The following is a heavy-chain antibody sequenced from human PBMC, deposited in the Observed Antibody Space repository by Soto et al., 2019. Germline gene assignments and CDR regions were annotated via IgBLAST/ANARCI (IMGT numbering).Heavy chain of an antibody. CDR3: ARAPPMVRGVIKNWFDP. CDR2: INPNSGGT. Sequence: ASVKVSCKASGYTFTGYYMHWVRQAPGQGLEWMGWINPNSGGTNYAQKFQGWVTMTRDTSISTAYMELSRLRSDDTAVYYCARAPPMVRGVIKNWFDPWGQGTLVTVSS. V-gene: IGHV1-2*04. J-gene: IGHJ5*02. D-gene: IGHD3-10*01. CDR1: GYTFTGYY.